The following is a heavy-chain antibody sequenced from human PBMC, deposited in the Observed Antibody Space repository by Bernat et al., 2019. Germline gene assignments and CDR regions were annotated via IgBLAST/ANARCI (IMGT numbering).Heavy chain of an antibody. V-gene: IGHV3-30-3*01. CDR1: GFTFSSYA. CDR3: ARDREGGWPTYSIYYYYYYGMDV. Sequence: QVQLVESGGGVVQPGRSLRLSCAASGFTFSSYAMHWVRQAPGKGLEWVAFISYDGSNKYYADSVKGRFTISRDNSKNTLYLQMNSLRAEDTAVYYCARDREGGWPTYSIYYYYYYGMDVWGQGTTVTVSS. D-gene: IGHD6-19*01. J-gene: IGHJ6*02. CDR2: ISYDGSNK.